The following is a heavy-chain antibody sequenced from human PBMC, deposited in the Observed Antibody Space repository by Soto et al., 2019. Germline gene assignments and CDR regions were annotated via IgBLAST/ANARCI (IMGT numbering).Heavy chain of an antibody. V-gene: IGHV4-61*05. CDR2: IYYSGST. CDR3: ARRYSSGWFLDY. D-gene: IGHD6-19*01. J-gene: IGHJ4*02. Sequence: SETLSLTCTVSGGSISRSSYYWSWIRQSPGKGLEWIGYIYYSGSTNYNPSLKSRVTISVDTSRNQFSLKLSSVTAADTAVYYCARRYSSGWFLDYWGQGTLVTVSS. CDR1: GGSISRSSYY.